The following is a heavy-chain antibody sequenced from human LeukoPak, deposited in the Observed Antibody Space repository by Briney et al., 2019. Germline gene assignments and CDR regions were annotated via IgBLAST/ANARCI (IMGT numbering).Heavy chain of an antibody. CDR2: INHSGST. Sequence: ETLSPTCAVYGGSFSGYYWSWIRQPPGKGLEWIGEINHSGSTNYNPSLKSRVTISVDTSKNQFSLKLSSVTAADTAVYYCARRTLTSYYYGSGSYRDGMDVWGQGTTVTVSS. V-gene: IGHV4-34*01. D-gene: IGHD3-10*01. CDR1: GGSFSGYY. J-gene: IGHJ6*02. CDR3: ARRTLTSYYYGSGSYRDGMDV.